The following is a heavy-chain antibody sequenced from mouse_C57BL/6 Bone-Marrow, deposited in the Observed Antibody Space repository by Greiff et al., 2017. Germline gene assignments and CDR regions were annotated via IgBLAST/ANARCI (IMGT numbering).Heavy chain of an antibody. CDR1: GYSFTGYS. CDR2: INPSTGGT. CDR3: ARDYYGSSYCWYFDV. J-gene: IGHJ1*03. Sequence: EVKLVESGPELVKPGASVKISCKASGYSFTGYSMNWVKQSHEKSLEWIGEINPSTGGTTYNQKFKAKATLTVYKSASTAYMQLKSLTSEDSAVYYCARDYYGSSYCWYFDVWGTGTTVTVSS. D-gene: IGHD1-1*01. V-gene: IGHV1-42*01.